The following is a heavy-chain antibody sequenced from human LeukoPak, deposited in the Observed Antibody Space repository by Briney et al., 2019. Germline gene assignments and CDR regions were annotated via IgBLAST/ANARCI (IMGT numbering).Heavy chain of an antibody. J-gene: IGHJ4*02. Sequence: GGSLRLSCTASGFTFGDSAMSWFRQAPGKGLEWVSAISGSGGSTYYADSVKGRFTISRDNSKNTLYLQMNSLRAEDTAIYYCAKGSNNYPDNFDYWGQGSLVTVSS. V-gene: IGHV3-23*01. CDR2: ISGSGGST. D-gene: IGHD1-1*01. CDR3: AKGSNNYPDNFDY. CDR1: GFTFGDSA.